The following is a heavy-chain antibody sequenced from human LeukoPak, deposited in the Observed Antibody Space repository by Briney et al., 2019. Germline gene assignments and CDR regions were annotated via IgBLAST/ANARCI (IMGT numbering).Heavy chain of an antibody. J-gene: IGHJ3*02. CDR3: ARGSRLTGTFDI. Sequence: SETLSPTCALYGGSFSGYYWSWIRQPPGKGLEWIGETNHSGSTNYSPSLKSRVTLSLDTSKNQFSLKLSSVTAADTAVYYCARGSRLTGTFDIWGQGTMVTVSS. D-gene: IGHD3-9*01. CDR1: GGSFSGYY. V-gene: IGHV4-34*01. CDR2: TNHSGST.